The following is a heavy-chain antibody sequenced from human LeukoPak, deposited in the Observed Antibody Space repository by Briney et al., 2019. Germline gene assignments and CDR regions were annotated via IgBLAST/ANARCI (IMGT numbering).Heavy chain of an antibody. J-gene: IGHJ4*02. CDR1: GGSISSGGYY. V-gene: IGHV4-31*03. D-gene: IGHD3-22*01. Sequence: SEILSLTCTVSGGSISSGGYYWSWIRQHPGKGLEWIGYIYYSGSTHYNPSLKSRVTISVDTSKNQFSLKLSSVTAADTAVYYCAREPHYYDSSGYPYWGQGTLVTVSS. CDR3: AREPHYYDSSGYPY. CDR2: IYYSGST.